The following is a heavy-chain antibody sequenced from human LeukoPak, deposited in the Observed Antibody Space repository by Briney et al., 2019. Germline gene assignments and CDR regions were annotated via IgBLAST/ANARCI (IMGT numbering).Heavy chain of an antibody. V-gene: IGHV4-39*07. Sequence: SETLSLTCTVSGGSISSSSYYWGWIRQPPGQGLEWIGSIYHSGSTNYNPSLKSRVTISVDKSKNQFSLKLGSVTAADTAVYYCARAPTIVVVVAATQHAFDIWGQGTMVTVSS. CDR1: GGSISSSSYY. CDR2: IYHSGST. CDR3: ARAPTIVVVVAATQHAFDI. J-gene: IGHJ3*02. D-gene: IGHD2-15*01.